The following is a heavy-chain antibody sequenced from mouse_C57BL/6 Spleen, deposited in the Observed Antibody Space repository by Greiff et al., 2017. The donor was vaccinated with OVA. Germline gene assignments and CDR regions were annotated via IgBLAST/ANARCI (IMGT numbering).Heavy chain of an antibody. CDR2: IDPSDSET. D-gene: IGHD1-1*01. J-gene: IGHJ2*01. CDR3: TREPSNYYGSSYFDY. CDR1: GYTFTSYW. V-gene: IGHV1-52*01. Sequence: VQLQQPGAELVRPGSSVKLSCKASGYTFTSYWMHWVKQRPIQGLEWIGNIDPSDSETHSNQKFKDKATLTVDKSSSTAYMQLSSLTSEDSAVYYCTREPSNYYGSSYFDYWGQGTTLTVSS.